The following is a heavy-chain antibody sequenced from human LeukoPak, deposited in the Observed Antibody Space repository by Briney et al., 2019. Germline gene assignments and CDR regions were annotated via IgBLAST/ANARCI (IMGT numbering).Heavy chain of an antibody. CDR1: GYTFTGYY. V-gene: IGHV1-2*04. CDR3: ARDFDSSWYYFDY. D-gene: IGHD6-13*01. Sequence: ASVKVSCKASGYTFTGYYMHWVRQAPGQGLEWMGWINPNSGGTNYAQKFQGWVTMTRDTSISTAYMELSRLRSVDTAVYYCARDFDSSWYYFDYWGQGTLVTVSS. CDR2: INPNSGGT. J-gene: IGHJ4*02.